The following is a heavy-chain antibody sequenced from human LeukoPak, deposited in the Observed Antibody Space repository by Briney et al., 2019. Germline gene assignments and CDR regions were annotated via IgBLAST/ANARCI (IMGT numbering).Heavy chain of an antibody. J-gene: IGHJ6*02. CDR1: GGSFSGYY. Sequence: PSETLSLTCAVYGGSFSGYYWSWIRQPPGKGLEWIGEINHSGSTNYNPSLKSRVTISVDTSKNQFSLKLSSVTAADTAVYYCARGRCSGGSCYHYYYYGMDVWGQGTMVTVSS. D-gene: IGHD2-15*01. CDR3: ARGRCSGGSCYHYYYYGMDV. CDR2: INHSGST. V-gene: IGHV4-34*01.